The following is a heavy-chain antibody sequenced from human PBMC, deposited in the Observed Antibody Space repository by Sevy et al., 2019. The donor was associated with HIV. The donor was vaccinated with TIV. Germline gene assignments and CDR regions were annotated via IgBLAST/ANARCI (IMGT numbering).Heavy chain of an antibody. V-gene: IGHV3-23*01. CDR3: ARKYDSSGYFDY. D-gene: IGHD3-22*01. CDR1: GFTFSSYA. CDR2: ISGSGGSGDKT. Sequence: GGFLRLSCAASGFTFSSYAMNWVRQAPGKGLEWVSGISGSGGSGDKTNYADSVKGRFTISREDSKNSLYLQLNSLRAEDMAIYYCARKYDSSGYFDYWGQGTLVTVSS. J-gene: IGHJ4*02.